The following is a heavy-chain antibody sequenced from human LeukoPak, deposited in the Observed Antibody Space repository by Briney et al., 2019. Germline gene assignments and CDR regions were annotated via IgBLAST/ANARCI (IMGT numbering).Heavy chain of an antibody. CDR2: INSGGSST. CDR1: GFTFSSYW. Sequence: GGSLRLSCAASGFTFSSYWMHWVRQAPGKGLVWVSRINSGGSSTNYADSVKGRFTISRDNAKNTLYLQMNGLRAEDTAVYYCATSTYCSGGSCYSRTFQYWGQGTLVTVSS. D-gene: IGHD2-15*01. V-gene: IGHV3-74*01. CDR3: ATSTYCSGGSCYSRTFQY. J-gene: IGHJ4*02.